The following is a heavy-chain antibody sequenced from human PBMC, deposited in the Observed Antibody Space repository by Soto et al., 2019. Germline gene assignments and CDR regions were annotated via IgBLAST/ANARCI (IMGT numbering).Heavy chain of an antibody. Sequence: SHTLSLTCAISGYSVSSNGAALNWIRQSPSRGLEWLGRTYYRSKWYNDYAVSVKSRITINPDTSKNQFSLQLNSVTPEDTAVYYCARGLGEARPGEFYYGMDVWGQGTTVTVSS. D-gene: IGHD3-16*01. V-gene: IGHV6-1*01. CDR1: GYSVSSNGAA. CDR2: TYYRSKWYN. J-gene: IGHJ6*02. CDR3: ARGLGEARPGEFYYGMDV.